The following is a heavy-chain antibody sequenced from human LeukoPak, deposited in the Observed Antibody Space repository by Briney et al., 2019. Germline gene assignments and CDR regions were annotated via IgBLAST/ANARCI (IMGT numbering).Heavy chain of an antibody. D-gene: IGHD6-13*01. CDR2: VSYDGNNK. J-gene: IGHJ4*02. CDR1: GFTFSSYA. CDR3: ARDIAGIAAVGTNYFDY. V-gene: IGHV3-30-3*01. Sequence: PGGSLRPSCAASGFTFSSYAMHWVRQAPGKGLEWVAVVSYDGNNKYYRASVKGRFTISRDNSNNTLFLQMNSLRAEDTAVYFCARDIAGIAAVGTNYFDYWGQGTLVTVSS.